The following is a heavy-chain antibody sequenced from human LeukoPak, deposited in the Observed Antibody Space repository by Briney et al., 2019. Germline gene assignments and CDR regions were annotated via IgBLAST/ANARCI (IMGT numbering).Heavy chain of an antibody. J-gene: IGHJ4*02. CDR2: ISASGGST. Sequence: GASLRLSCSASGFTFSSYAMSWVRQAPGKGLGWVSGISASGGSTDYADSVKGRFTISRDNSKNTLYLQMNSLRAEDTAAYYCAKLCSGGSCYWNYWGQGTLVTVSS. CDR1: GFTFSSYA. D-gene: IGHD2-15*01. V-gene: IGHV3-23*01. CDR3: AKLCSGGSCYWNY.